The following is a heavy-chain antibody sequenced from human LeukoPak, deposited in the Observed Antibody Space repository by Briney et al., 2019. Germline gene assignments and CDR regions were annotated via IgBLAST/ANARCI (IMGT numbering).Heavy chain of an antibody. CDR2: ISAYNGNT. D-gene: IGHD6-13*01. CDR3: ARWDTYSSSWYGLDY. J-gene: IGHJ4*02. V-gene: IGHV1-18*01. Sequence: ASVKVSCKASGYTFTSYGISWVRQAPGQGLERMGWISAYNGNTNYAQKLQGRVAMTTDTSTSTAYMELRSLRSDDTAVYYCARWDTYSSSWYGLDYWGQGTLVTVSS. CDR1: GYTFTSYG.